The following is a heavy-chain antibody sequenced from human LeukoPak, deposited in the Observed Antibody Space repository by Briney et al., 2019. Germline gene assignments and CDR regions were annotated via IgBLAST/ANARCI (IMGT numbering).Heavy chain of an antibody. Sequence: PSETLSLTCTVSGGSISSYYWSWIRQPPGKGLEWIGYIYYSGSTNYNPSLKSRVTISVDTSKNQFSLKLSSVTAADTAVYYCARVNFLVKFPNSRDGYNYHYYYYMDVWGKGTTVTISS. V-gene: IGHV4-59*01. CDR1: GGSISSYY. D-gene: IGHD5-24*01. J-gene: IGHJ6*03. CDR2: IYYSGST. CDR3: ARVNFLVKFPNSRDGYNYHYYYYMDV.